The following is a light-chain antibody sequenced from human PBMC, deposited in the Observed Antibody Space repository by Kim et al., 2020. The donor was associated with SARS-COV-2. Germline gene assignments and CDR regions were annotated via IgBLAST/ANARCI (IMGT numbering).Light chain of an antibody. CDR2: DAS. CDR3: QQYGSLPVT. CDR1: QRISNK. V-gene: IGKV3-20*01. J-gene: IGKJ1*01. Sequence: LSPVESATFSCRASQRISNKLAWYQQKPGQAPSLLIYDASFRVTGIPDRFSGSASGTDFTLTISRLDPEDFAVYHCQQYGSLPVTFGQGTKVDIK.